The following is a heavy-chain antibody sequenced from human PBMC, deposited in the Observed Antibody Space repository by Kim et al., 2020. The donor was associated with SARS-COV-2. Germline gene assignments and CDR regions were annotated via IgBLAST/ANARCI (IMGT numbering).Heavy chain of an antibody. D-gene: IGHD3-3*01. CDR2: IYYSGST. V-gene: IGHV4-30-4*08. CDR1: GGSISSGDYY. Sequence: SETLSLTCTVSGGSISSGDYYWSWIRQPPGKGLEWTGYIYYSGSTYYNPSLKSRVTISVDTAKNQFSLKLSSVTAADTAVYYCARGRFSITIFGVVTRFFDYWGQGTLVTVSS. J-gene: IGHJ4*02. CDR3: ARGRFSITIFGVVTRFFDY.